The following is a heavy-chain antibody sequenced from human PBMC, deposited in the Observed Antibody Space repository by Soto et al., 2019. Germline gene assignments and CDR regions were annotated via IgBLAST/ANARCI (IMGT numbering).Heavy chain of an antibody. CDR2: ISYDGSNK. CDR1: GFTFSSYA. V-gene: IGHV3-30-3*01. CDR3: ARDPGYSGYDGTFDY. D-gene: IGHD5-12*01. Sequence: GGSLRLSCAASGFTFSSYAMHWVRQAPGKGLEWVAVISYDGSNKYYADSVKGRFTISRDNSKNTLYLQMNSLRAEDTAVYYCARDPGYSGYDGTFDYWGQGTLVTVPQ. J-gene: IGHJ4*02.